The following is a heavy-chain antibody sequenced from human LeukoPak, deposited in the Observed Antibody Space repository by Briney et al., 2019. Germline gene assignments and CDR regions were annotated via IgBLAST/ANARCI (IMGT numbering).Heavy chain of an antibody. CDR1: GFTLSSYG. Sequence: PGGSLRLSCAASGFTLSSYGMHWVRQAPGKGREGGAVIWYDGSNKYYADSVKGRFTISRDNSKNTLYLQMNSLRAEDTAVYYCARDSSTVITYYLDYWGQGTLVTVSS. D-gene: IGHD4-17*01. V-gene: IGHV3-33*01. CDR2: IWYDGSNK. J-gene: IGHJ4*02. CDR3: ARDSSTVITYYLDY.